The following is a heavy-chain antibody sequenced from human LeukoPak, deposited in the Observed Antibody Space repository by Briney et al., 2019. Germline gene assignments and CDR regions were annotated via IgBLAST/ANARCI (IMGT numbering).Heavy chain of an antibody. CDR3: AKGQWLVDY. CDR1: GFAFSSYG. D-gene: IGHD6-19*01. Sequence: GGSLRLSCVASGFAFSSYGMHWVRQAPGKGLEWVAVIWYDGSNTYYADSVKGRFTISRDNSKNTLYLQMNSLRAEDTAVYYCAKGQWLVDYWGQGTLVTVSS. CDR2: IWYDGSNT. V-gene: IGHV3-33*06. J-gene: IGHJ4*02.